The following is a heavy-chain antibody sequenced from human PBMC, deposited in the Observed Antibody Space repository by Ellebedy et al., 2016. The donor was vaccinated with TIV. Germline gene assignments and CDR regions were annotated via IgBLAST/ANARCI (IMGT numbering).Heavy chain of an antibody. CDR3: ARPLRTDGPKAHSYYYYGMDV. V-gene: IGHV3-33*01. CDR1: GFIFSSYA. J-gene: IGHJ6*02. CDR2: IWYDGSKT. D-gene: IGHD2-8*01. Sequence: GESLKISCAASGFIFSSYAMHWVRRAPGKGLEWVAVIWYDGSKTYYADSVKGRFTISRDNSKNTLYLQINSLRVEDTAVYYCARPLRTDGPKAHSYYYYGMDVWGQGTTVTVS.